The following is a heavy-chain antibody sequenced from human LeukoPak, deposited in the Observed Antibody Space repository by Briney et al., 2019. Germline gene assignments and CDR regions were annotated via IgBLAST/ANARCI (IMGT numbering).Heavy chain of an antibody. CDR3: TRGLVVVAQYFQH. Sequence: GGSLRLSCAASGFTFDTYTMNWVRQAPGTGLEWVSYIDTTSTTMYYADSVKGRFTISRDNAKSSLYLQMNSLRVEDTAVYYCTRGLVVVAQYFQHWGQGTLVTVSS. J-gene: IGHJ1*01. D-gene: IGHD2-15*01. CDR1: GFTFDTYT. CDR2: IDTTSTTM. V-gene: IGHV3-48*01.